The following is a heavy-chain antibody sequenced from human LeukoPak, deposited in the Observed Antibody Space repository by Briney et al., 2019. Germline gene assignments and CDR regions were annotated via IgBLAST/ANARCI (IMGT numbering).Heavy chain of an antibody. J-gene: IGHJ4*02. CDR3: AKGPYGSGSHYNGPAPYYFDY. CDR2: ISGSGGST. D-gene: IGHD3-10*01. V-gene: IGHV3-23*01. CDR1: GFTFSSYA. Sequence: GGSLGLSCAASGFTFSSYAMSWVRQAPGKGLEWVSAISGSGGSTYYADSVKGRFTISRDNSKNTLYLQMNSLRAEDTAVYYCAKGPYGSGSHYNGPAPYYFDYWGQGTLVTVSS.